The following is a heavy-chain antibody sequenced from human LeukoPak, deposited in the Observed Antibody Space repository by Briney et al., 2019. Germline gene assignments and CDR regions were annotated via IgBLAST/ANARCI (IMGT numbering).Heavy chain of an antibody. V-gene: IGHV3-21*01. CDR1: GFTVSSNY. J-gene: IGHJ2*01. CDR2: ISSSSSYI. D-gene: IGHD1-1*01. Sequence: GGSLRLSCAASGFTVSSNYMSWVRQAPGKGLEWVSSISSSSSYIYYADSVKGRFTISRDNAKNSLYLQMNSLRAEDTAVYYCASFDDSFDLWGRGTLVTVSS. CDR3: ASFDDSFDL.